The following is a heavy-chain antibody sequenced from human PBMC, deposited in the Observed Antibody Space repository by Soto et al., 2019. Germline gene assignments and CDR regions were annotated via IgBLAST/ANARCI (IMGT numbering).Heavy chain of an antibody. D-gene: IGHD1-1*01. V-gene: IGHV3-7*01. CDR3: ARDSGYNWNDYAFDI. CDR1: GFTFNSFW. Sequence: VGSLRLSCAASGFTFNSFWMTWVRQAPGKGLEWVANIKQGGSEKFYLDSVKGRFTISRDNAKNSLFLQMNSLRAEDTAMYYCARDSGYNWNDYAFDIWGQGTMVTVSS. J-gene: IGHJ3*02. CDR2: IKQGGSEK.